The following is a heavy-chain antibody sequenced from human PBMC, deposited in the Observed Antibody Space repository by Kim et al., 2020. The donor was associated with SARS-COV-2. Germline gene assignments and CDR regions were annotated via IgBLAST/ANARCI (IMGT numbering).Heavy chain of an antibody. J-gene: IGHJ4*02. Sequence: GGSLRLSCAASGFTFSSYAMHWVRQAPGKGLEWVAVISYDGSNKYYADSVKGRFTISRDNSKNTLYLQMNSLRAEDTAVYYCNYYDSSGYYSGGDYWGQGTLVTVSS. D-gene: IGHD3-22*01. CDR2: ISYDGSNK. CDR1: GFTFSSYA. CDR3: NYYDSSGYYSGGDY. V-gene: IGHV3-30*04.